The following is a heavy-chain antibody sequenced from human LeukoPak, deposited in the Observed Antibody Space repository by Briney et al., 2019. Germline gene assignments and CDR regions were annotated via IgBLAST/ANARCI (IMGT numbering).Heavy chain of an antibody. CDR1: GFTFSSYW. Sequence: GGSLRLSCAASGFTFSSYWMHWVRQAPGKGLVWVSRINSDGSSTSYADSVKGRFTISRDNAKNTLYLQMNSLRAEDTAVYYCARAVAGTINRRIYYYYMDVWGKGTTVTVSS. J-gene: IGHJ6*03. D-gene: IGHD6-19*01. V-gene: IGHV3-74*01. CDR3: ARAVAGTINRRIYYYYMDV. CDR2: INSDGSST.